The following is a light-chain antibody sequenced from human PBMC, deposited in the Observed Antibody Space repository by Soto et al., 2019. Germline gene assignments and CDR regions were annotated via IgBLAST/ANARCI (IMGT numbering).Light chain of an antibody. Sequence: DIQLTQSPSTLSASVGDRVTITCRASQNINIWLTWYQQRPGKAPKLLIYAASSLQSGVPSRFSGSGSGTEFTLTISSLQPDDFATYYCQHYNSYSEAFGQGTKVDI. CDR3: QHYNSYSEA. CDR2: AAS. CDR1: QNINIW. J-gene: IGKJ1*01. V-gene: IGKV1-5*01.